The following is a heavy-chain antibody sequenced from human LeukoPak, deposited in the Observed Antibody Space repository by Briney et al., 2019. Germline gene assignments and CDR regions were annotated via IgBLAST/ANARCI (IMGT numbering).Heavy chain of an antibody. D-gene: IGHD5-24*01. CDR1: GFTFSSYA. V-gene: IGHV3-23*01. J-gene: IGHJ4*02. CDR2: ISGSGGST. CDR3: ARTRDDYNWEPDY. Sequence: GGSLRLSCAASGFTFSSYAMSWVRQAPGKGLEWVSAISGSGGSTYYADSVKGRFTISRDNSKNTLYLQMNSLRAEDTAVYYCARTRDDYNWEPDYWGQGTLVTVSS.